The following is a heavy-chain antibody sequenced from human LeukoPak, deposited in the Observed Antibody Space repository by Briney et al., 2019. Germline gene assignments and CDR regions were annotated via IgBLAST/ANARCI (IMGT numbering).Heavy chain of an antibody. Sequence: PGGSLRLSCAASGFTFSTYAMSWVRQAPGKGLEWVSAISASGGSTYYAASVKGRFTFSRDNSKNTLYLQMNSLRADDTALYYCAREASSYWYFDLWGRGTLVTVSS. J-gene: IGHJ2*01. D-gene: IGHD3-10*01. CDR1: GFTFSTYA. CDR2: ISASGGST. V-gene: IGHV3-23*01. CDR3: AREASSYWYFDL.